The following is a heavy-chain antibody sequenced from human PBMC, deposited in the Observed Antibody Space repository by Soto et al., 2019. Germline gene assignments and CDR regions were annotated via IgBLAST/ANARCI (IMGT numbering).Heavy chain of an antibody. CDR2: ISAYNGNT. CDR3: ASDRGSYALDY. V-gene: IGHV1-18*01. CDR1: GYTFTSYG. Sequence: QVQLVQSGAEVKKPGASVKVSCKASGYTFTSYGIIWVRQAPGQGLEWMGWISAYNGNTHYAQKLQGRVTMTTDNTTSTADMELRSRRSADAAVYYCASDRGSYALDYWGQGTLVTVSS. J-gene: IGHJ4*02. D-gene: IGHD1-26*01.